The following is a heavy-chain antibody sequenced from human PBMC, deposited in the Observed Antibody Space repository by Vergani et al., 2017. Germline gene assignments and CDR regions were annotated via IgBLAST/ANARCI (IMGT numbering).Heavy chain of an antibody. CDR1: GCSISSYY. CDR3: ARDSPTIFFDY. J-gene: IGHJ4*02. V-gene: IGHV4-59*01. CDR2: IYYSGST. D-gene: IGHD3-3*01. Sequence: QVQLQESGPGLVKPSETLSLTCTVSGCSISSYYWSWIRQPPGKGLEWIGYIYYSGSTNYNPSLKSRVTISVDTSKNQFSLKLSSVTAADTAVYYCARDSPTIFFDYWGQGTLVTVSS.